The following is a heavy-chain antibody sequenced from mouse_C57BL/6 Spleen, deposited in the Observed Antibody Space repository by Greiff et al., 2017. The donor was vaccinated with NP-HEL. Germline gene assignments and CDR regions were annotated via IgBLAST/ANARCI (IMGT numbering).Heavy chain of an antibody. V-gene: IGHV1-76*01. D-gene: IGHD2-3*01. CDR2: IYPGSGNT. J-gene: IGHJ3*01. CDR1: GYTFTDYY. Sequence: QVQLQQSGAELVRPGASVKLSCKASGYTFTDYYINWVKQRPGQGLEWIARIYPGSGNTYYNEKFKGKATLTAEKSSSTAYMQLSSLTSEDSAVYFCARRGYDDAFAYWGQGTLVTVSA. CDR3: ARRGYDDAFAY.